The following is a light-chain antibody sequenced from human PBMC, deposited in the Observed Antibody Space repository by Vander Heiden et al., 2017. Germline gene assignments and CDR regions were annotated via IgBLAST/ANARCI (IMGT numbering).Light chain of an antibody. CDR2: STN. CDR3: VLYMGSGIWV. CDR1: SGSVSTSFY. Sequence: QTVVTQEPSFSVSPGGTVTLTCGLSSGSVSTSFYPRWYQQTPGQAPRTLIYSTNTRSSGVPDRFSGSILGNKAALTITGAQADDESGYYCVLYMGSGIWVFGGGTKLTVL. V-gene: IGLV8-61*01. J-gene: IGLJ3*02.